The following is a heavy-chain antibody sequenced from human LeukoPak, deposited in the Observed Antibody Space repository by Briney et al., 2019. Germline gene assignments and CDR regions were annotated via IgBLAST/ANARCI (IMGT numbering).Heavy chain of an antibody. Sequence: ASVKVSCKTSGYNFTDFYIHWVRQAPGQGLEWMGLIKPNSGVTKYAEKFQGRVTMTTETSMSTAFMELSRLRSDDTADYYCARDPPMAGTPSLDSWGQGTPVILSS. CDR1: GYNFTDFY. J-gene: IGHJ5*01. CDR3: ARDPPMAGTPSLDS. D-gene: IGHD1-14*01. CDR2: IKPNSGVT. V-gene: IGHV1-2*02.